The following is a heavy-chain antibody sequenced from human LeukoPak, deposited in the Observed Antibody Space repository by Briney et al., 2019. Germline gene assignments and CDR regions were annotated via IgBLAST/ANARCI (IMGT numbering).Heavy chain of an antibody. D-gene: IGHD1-14*01. V-gene: IGHV4-34*01. Sequence: SETLSLTCNVSGGSFTAYYWAWIRQPPGKGLEWIGEVNESGTTYYSPSLRSRVTVSIETFKNQFSLKITSVTAADTAVYYCARGRTRGRAGMFDPWGQGSLVTVSS. CDR2: VNESGTT. CDR3: ARGRTRGRAGMFDP. CDR1: GGSFTAYY. J-gene: IGHJ5*02.